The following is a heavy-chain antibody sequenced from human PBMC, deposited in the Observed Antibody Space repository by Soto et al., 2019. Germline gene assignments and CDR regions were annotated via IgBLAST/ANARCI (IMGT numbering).Heavy chain of an antibody. CDR1: GDSFTSCG. D-gene: IGHD3-3*01. CDR3: ARDHPYDFWSGLFGCFDP. CDR2: ISAYNGNT. Sequence: GASLEVCCDASGDSFTSCGSRWVRQAPGQGLEWMGWISAYNGNTNYAQKLQGRVTMTTDTSTSTAYMELRSLRSDDTAVYYCARDHPYDFWSGLFGCFDPWGQGTLVTVSS. J-gene: IGHJ5*02. V-gene: IGHV1-18*01.